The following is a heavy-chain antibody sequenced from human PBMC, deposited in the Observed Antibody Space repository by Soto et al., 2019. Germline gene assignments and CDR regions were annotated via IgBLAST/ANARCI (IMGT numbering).Heavy chain of an antibody. D-gene: IGHD1-26*01. CDR3: AKESTVGSPGDYFDS. V-gene: IGHV3-23*01. CDR1: GFTFSSYD. CDR2: IGVYANT. Sequence: VGSLRLSCAASGFTFSSYDMNWVRQAQGKGLEWVSAIGVYANTYYADSVKRRFTISRDDSRNTVHLQLNSLRVDDTAVYYCAKESTVGSPGDYFDSWGQGTLVTVSS. J-gene: IGHJ4*02.